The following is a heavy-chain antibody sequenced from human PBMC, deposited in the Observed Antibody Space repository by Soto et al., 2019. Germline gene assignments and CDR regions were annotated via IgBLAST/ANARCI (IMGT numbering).Heavy chain of an antibody. CDR3: ETARFLEWLSLDY. CDR2: FDPEDGET. Sequence: XSGKLSCRVSVYTLTELSIHWLRQAPGKGLEWMGGFDPEDGETIYAQKFQGRVTMTEDTSTDTAYMELSSLRSEDTAVYYCETARFLEWLSLDYWGQGTLVTVSS. J-gene: IGHJ4*02. V-gene: IGHV1-24*01. CDR1: VYTLTELS. D-gene: IGHD3-3*01.